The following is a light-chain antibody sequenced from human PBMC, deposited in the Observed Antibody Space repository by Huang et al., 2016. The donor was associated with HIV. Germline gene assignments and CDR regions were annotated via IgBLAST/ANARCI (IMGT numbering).Light chain of an antibody. CDR2: GAS. Sequence: EIVMTQSPATLSVSPGERATLSCRASQSVSSNLAWYQQKPGQAPRLLIYGASTRATGIPARFRGSGSGTEFTLTISSLQSEDFAVYYCQQYDNWPPITFGPGTRVDIK. CDR1: QSVSSN. J-gene: IGKJ3*01. V-gene: IGKV3-15*01. CDR3: QQYDNWPPIT.